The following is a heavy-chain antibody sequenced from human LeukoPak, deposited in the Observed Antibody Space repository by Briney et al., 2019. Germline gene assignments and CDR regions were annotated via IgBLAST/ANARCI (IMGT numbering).Heavy chain of an antibody. CDR3: AKDNAGYSFDL. J-gene: IGHJ3*01. V-gene: IGHV3-48*02. CDR2: ISRASSTK. Sequence: PGGSLRLSCTASGFTFSIYTMNWVRQAPGKGLEWISYISRASSTKNYADSVKGRFTVSRDNAKNSLYLQMNSLRDDDTAVYYCAKDNAGYSFDLWGRGTMVTVSS. D-gene: IGHD3-22*01. CDR1: GFTFSIYT.